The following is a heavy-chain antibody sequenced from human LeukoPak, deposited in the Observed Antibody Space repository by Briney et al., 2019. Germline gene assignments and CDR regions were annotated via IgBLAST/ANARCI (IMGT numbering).Heavy chain of an antibody. V-gene: IGHV1-69*05. J-gene: IGHJ6*03. CDR1: GGTFSSYA. CDR2: IIPIFGTA. Sequence: SVKVSCKASGGTFSSYAISWVRQAPGQGLEWMGGIIPIFGTANYAQKLQGRVTITTDESTSTAYMELSSLRSEDTAVYYCARVYRSIAVADNYYYYYMDVWGKGTTVTVSS. D-gene: IGHD6-19*01. CDR3: ARVYRSIAVADNYYYYYMDV.